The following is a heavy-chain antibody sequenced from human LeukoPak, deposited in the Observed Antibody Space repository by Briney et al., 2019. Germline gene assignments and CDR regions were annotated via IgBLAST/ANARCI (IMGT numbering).Heavy chain of an antibody. Sequence: GGSLRLSCAASGFTFSSYWMSWVRQAPGKGLEWVANIKQDGSEKYYVDSVKGRFTISRDNAKNSLYLQMNSLRAEDTAVYYCARVSSIVGASNDYWGQGTLVTVSS. V-gene: IGHV3-7*01. CDR2: IKQDGSEK. D-gene: IGHD1-26*01. CDR1: GFTFSSYW. CDR3: ARVSSIVGASNDY. J-gene: IGHJ4*02.